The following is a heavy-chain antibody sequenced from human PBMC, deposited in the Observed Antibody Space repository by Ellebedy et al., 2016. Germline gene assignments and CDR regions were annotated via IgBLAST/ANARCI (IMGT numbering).Heavy chain of an antibody. V-gene: IGHV3-7*01. CDR2: IKQDGSAK. CDR3: VRSVFGGTGYFQH. J-gene: IGHJ1*01. CDR1: GFTSSSYW. D-gene: IGHD3-10*02. Sequence: GESLNISXAASGFTSSSYWMSLIREPPEKGLERVANIKQDGSAKYYVGSVKGRFTVSRDNAKTSLYLQMNSLRAEDTAVYYCVRSVFGGTGYFQHWGQGTLVTVSS.